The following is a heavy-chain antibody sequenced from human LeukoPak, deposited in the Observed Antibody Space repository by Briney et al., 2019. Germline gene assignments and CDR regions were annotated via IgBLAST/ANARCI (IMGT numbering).Heavy chain of an antibody. CDR2: ISKDGTND. V-gene: IGHV3-30-3*01. CDR3: ARGSSTYYYGSGSYPY. J-gene: IGHJ4*02. Sequence: SGGSLRLSCAASGFIFSSHTMHWVRQAPGKGLEWVALISKDGTNDYYADSVKGRFTISRDNSKNTLYLQMNSLISEDTAVYYCARGSSTYYYGSGSYPYWGQGTLVTVSS. D-gene: IGHD3-10*01. CDR1: GFIFSSHT.